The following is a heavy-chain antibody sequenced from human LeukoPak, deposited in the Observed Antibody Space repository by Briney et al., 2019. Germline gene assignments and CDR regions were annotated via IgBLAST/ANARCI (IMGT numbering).Heavy chain of an antibody. D-gene: IGHD5-24*01. J-gene: IGHJ4*02. CDR1: GGSLSSSSYY. V-gene: IGHV4-39*07. CDR3: ARGGDGYIFPYFFDY. CDR2: IYYSGST. Sequence: SETLSLTCTVSGGSLSSSSYYWGWIRQPPGRGLEWIGTIYYSGSTYYNPSLKSRVTISVDASKNQFSLNLSSVTAADTAVYSCARGGDGYIFPYFFDYWGQGTLVTVSS.